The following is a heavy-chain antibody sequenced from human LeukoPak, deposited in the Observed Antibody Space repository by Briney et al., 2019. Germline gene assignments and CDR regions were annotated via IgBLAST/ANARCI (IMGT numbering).Heavy chain of an antibody. D-gene: IGHD6-6*01. CDR2: IYPGDSDS. CDR3: ARGERYSSSSEYGMDG. CDR1: GYSFTSYW. J-gene: IGHJ6*02. V-gene: IGHV5-51*01. Sequence: GESLKISCKGSGYSFTSYWIGWVRQMPGKGLEWMGIIYPGDSDSRYSPSFQGQVTMSADKSISTVYLQWSSLKASDTAMYYCARGERYSSSSEYGMDGWGQGTTVTVSS.